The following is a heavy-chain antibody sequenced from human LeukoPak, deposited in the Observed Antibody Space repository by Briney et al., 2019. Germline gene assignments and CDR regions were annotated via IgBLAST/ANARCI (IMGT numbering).Heavy chain of an antibody. Sequence: GGSLRLSCAASGFTFSSFAMTWVRQAPGKGLEWVSSITGSHGRTYTTDSVKGRFTISRDNSQNTLYLQMNSLRAEDTAVYYCTKDPTGDYIGAFDPWGQGTLVTVSS. CDR1: GFTFSSFA. J-gene: IGHJ5*02. D-gene: IGHD4-17*01. CDR2: ITGSHGRT. V-gene: IGHV3-23*01. CDR3: TKDPTGDYIGAFDP.